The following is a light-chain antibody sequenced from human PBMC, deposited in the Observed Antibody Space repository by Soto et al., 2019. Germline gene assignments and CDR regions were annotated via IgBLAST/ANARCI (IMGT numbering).Light chain of an antibody. CDR2: ENN. Sequence: QSVLTQPPSVSAAPGQKVTISCSGSSSNIGNNYVSWYQQLPGTAPKLLIYENNKRPSGIPDRFSGSKSGTSATLGITGLQTGDEADYYCGTWDSSLSAGWVSGGGTKVTVL. CDR3: GTWDSSLSAGWV. CDR1: SSNIGNNY. V-gene: IGLV1-51*02. J-gene: IGLJ3*02.